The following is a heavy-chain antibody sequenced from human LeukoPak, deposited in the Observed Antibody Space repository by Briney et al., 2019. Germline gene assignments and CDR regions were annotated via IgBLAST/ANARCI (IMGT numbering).Heavy chain of an antibody. D-gene: IGHD3-22*01. CDR3: ARVRYYYDSSGYYGPYGMDV. CDR2: VFYSGST. V-gene: IGHV4-31*03. CDR1: GGSISNGGYY. J-gene: IGHJ6*02. Sequence: SETLSLTCTVSGGSISNGGYYWSWIRQHPGKGLEWIGYVFYSGSTYYNPSLKSRVTISVDTSKNQFSLKLSSVTAADTAVYYCARVRYYYDSSGYYGPYGMDVWGQGTTVTVSS.